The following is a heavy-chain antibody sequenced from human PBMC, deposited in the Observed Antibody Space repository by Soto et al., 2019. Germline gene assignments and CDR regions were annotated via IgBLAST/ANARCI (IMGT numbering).Heavy chain of an antibody. CDR2: IYYSGST. CDR3: ARHDNFWSGYYTYNMEYYFDY. CDR1: GGSISSSSYY. J-gene: IGHJ4*02. Sequence: PSETLSLTCTVSGGSISSSSYYWGWIRQPPGKGLEWIGSIYYSGSTYYNPSLKSRVTISVDTSKNQFSLKLSSVTAADTAVYYCARHDNFWSGYYTYNMEYYFDYWGQGTLVTVSS. V-gene: IGHV4-39*01. D-gene: IGHD3-3*01.